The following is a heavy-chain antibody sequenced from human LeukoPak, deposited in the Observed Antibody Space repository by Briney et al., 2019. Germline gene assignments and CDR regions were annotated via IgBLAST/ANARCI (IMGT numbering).Heavy chain of an antibody. J-gene: IGHJ6*02. CDR2: ISAYNGNT. CDR1: VYTCTIYG. CDR3: ASPRGGYYYGMDV. V-gene: IGHV1-18*01. D-gene: IGHD3-10*01. Sequence: GASVTVSFKSSVYTCTIYGSSWVRQAPGQRLEWMGWISAYNGNTNYAQKLQGRVTMTTDTSTSTAYMELRSLRSDDTAVYYCASPRGGYYYGMDVWGQGTTVTVSS.